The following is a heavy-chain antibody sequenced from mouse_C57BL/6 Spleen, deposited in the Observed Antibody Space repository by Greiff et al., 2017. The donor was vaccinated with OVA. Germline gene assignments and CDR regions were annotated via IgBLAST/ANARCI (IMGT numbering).Heavy chain of an antibody. CDR2: IRSKSNNYAT. CDR3: VRQSRSYWYFDV. Sequence: EVMLVESGGGLVQPKGSLKLSCAASGFSFNTYAMNWVRQAPGKGLEWVARIRSKSNNYATYYADSVKDRFTISRDDSESMLYLQMNNLKTEDTAMYYCVRQSRSYWYFDVWGTGTTVTVSS. CDR1: GFSFNTYA. V-gene: IGHV10-1*01. J-gene: IGHJ1*03.